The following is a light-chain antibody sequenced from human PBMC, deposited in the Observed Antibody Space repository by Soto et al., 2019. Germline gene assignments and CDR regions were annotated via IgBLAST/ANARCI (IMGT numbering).Light chain of an antibody. V-gene: IGLV1-51*01. Sequence: QSVLTQSPSVSAAPGQTVTISCSGGISNIGNNYVSWYQQVPGTAPKLLIKDNDKRPSEIPDRFSGSKSGTSATLDITGLQTGDEANYYCGTWDSSLSAVVFGGGTKLTVL. CDR2: DND. CDR3: GTWDSSLSAVV. CDR1: ISNIGNNY. J-gene: IGLJ2*01.